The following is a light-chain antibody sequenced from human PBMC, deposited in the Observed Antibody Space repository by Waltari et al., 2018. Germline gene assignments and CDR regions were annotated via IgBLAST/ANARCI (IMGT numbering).Light chain of an antibody. Sequence: DIQMTQSPSSLSTSVGDRVTITCRASQSISSYLSWYQQKPGKAPQLLIYAGSSLQSGVPSRFSGSGSGTDFTLTISSLQPEDFATYYCQQSNSTPLTFGGGTKVEIK. J-gene: IGKJ4*01. CDR3: QQSNSTPLT. V-gene: IGKV1-39*01. CDR2: AGS. CDR1: QSISSY.